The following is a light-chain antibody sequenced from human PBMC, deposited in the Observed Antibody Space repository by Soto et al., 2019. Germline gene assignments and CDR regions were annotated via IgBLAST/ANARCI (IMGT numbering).Light chain of an antibody. Sequence: EIVLTQSPGTLSLSPGERATLSCRASQNVSSNYFAWYQQKPGQAPRLLIHGASRRATGIPDRFSGSGSGTDFTLTISRLEPEDFAVYYCQQYGSSLSITFGQGTRLEIK. CDR2: GAS. CDR1: QNVSSNY. V-gene: IGKV3-20*01. J-gene: IGKJ5*01. CDR3: QQYGSSLSIT.